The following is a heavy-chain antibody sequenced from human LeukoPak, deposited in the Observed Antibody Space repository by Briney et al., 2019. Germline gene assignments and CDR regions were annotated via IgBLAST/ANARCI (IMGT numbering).Heavy chain of an antibody. CDR1: GGSISSYY. V-gene: IGHV4-59*08. J-gene: IGHJ4*02. CDR2: IYYSGST. Sequence: SETLSLTCTVSGGSISSYYWSWIRQPPGKGLEWIGYIYYSGSTNYNPSLKGRVTISVDTSKNQFSLKLSSVTAADTAVYYCARMGIVGALDYWGQGTLVTVSS. CDR3: ARMGIVGALDY. D-gene: IGHD1-26*01.